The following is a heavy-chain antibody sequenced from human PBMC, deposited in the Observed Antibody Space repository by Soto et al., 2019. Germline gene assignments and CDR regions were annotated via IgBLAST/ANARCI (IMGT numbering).Heavy chain of an antibody. D-gene: IGHD3-10*01. CDR1: GFTFDYYW. J-gene: IGHJ3*01. CDR3: ARGARGGFDL. Sequence: EVQLVESGGGLVQPGESLRLSCAASGFTFDYYWMHWVRQAPGKGLVWVSRVHSGGTTTTYADSVKGRFTISRDNARNTVALQMRSLRAEDTAIYYCARGARGGFDLWGHGTMVTVSS. CDR2: VHSGGTTT. V-gene: IGHV3-74*01.